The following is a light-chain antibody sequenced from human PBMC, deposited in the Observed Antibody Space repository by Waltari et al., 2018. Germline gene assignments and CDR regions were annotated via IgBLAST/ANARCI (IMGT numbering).Light chain of an antibody. J-gene: IGLJ3*02. V-gene: IGLV6-57*04. CDR1: SGSIASNF. Sequence: NFMLTQSHSVSESPGKTVTISCTRSSGSIASNFVQWYQQRPGSAPTTVIYEDNQRPSGVPDRFSGSIDSSSNSASLTISGLKTDDEADYYCQSYDNINQGVFGGGTKLTVL. CDR3: QSYDNINQGV. CDR2: EDN.